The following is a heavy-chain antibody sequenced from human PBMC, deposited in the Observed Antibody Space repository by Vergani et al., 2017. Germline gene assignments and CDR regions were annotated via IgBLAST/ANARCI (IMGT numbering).Heavy chain of an antibody. CDR3: AHGPYSSSSGFLDY. CDR1: GFSLSTSGMG. Sequence: QITLKESGPTLVKPTQTLTLTCTFSGFSLSTSGMGVGWIRQPPGKALEWLALIYWDDDKRYSPSLKSRLTITKDTSKNQVVLTMTNMDPVDTATYYCAHGPYSSSSGFLDYWGQGTLVTVSS. V-gene: IGHV2-5*02. J-gene: IGHJ4*02. CDR2: IYWDDDK. D-gene: IGHD6-6*01.